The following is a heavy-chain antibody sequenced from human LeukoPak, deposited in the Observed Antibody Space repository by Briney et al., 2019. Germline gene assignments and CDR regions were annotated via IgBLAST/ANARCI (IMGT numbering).Heavy chain of an antibody. CDR1: GGTFSSYA. CDR2: IIPILGIA. J-gene: IGHJ4*02. D-gene: IGHD5-12*01. CDR3: ARDRDIVATISSFDY. V-gene: IGHV1-69*04. Sequence: ASVKVSCKASGGTFSSYAISWVRQAPGQGLEWMGRIIPILGIANYAQKFQGRVTITADKSTSTAYMVLSSLRSEDTAVYYCARDRDIVATISSFDYWGQGTLVTVSS.